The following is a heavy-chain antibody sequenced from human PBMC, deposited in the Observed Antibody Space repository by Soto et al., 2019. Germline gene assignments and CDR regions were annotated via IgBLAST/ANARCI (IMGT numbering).Heavy chain of an antibody. CDR3: ATSQAVAGPNDY. Sequence: EVQLVESGGGLVKPGGSLRLSCAASGFTFSSYSMNWVRQAPGKGLEWVSSISSSSSYIYYADSVKGRFTISIDNAKNSLYLQMNSLRAEDTAVYYCATSQAVAGPNDYWGQGTLVTVSS. V-gene: IGHV3-21*01. CDR2: ISSSSSYI. D-gene: IGHD6-19*01. J-gene: IGHJ4*02. CDR1: GFTFSSYS.